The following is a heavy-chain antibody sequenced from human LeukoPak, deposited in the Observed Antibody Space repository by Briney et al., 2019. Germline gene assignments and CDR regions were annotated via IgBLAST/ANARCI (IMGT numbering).Heavy chain of an antibody. CDR1: GFTFSNYW. V-gene: IGHV3-7*03. CDR3: ATSSDSSGND. D-gene: IGHD3-22*01. CDR2: IKGDGSYK. J-gene: IGHJ4*02. Sequence: GGSLRLSCAASGFTFSNYWMSWVRQAPGKGLEWVANIKGDGSYKYYVDSVKGRFTISRDNAKSSLYLQMNTLRAEDTAMYYCATSSDSSGNDWGQGTLVAVSS.